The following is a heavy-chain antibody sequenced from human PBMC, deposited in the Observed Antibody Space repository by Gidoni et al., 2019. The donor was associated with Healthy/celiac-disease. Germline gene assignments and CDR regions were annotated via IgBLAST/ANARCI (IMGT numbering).Heavy chain of an antibody. CDR1: GGPFSSYA. CDR2: IIPICGTA. J-gene: IGHJ6*02. Sequence: QVQLVQSGAEVKKPGSSVKVSCKASGGPFSSYAISWVRQARGQGLEWMGGIIPICGTANYAQKFQGRVTITADESTSTAYMELSSLRSEDTAVYDCARGAYCGGDCYSRYYYYGMDVWGQGTTVTVSS. CDR3: ARGAYCGGDCYSRYYYYGMDV. D-gene: IGHD2-21*02. V-gene: IGHV1-69*01.